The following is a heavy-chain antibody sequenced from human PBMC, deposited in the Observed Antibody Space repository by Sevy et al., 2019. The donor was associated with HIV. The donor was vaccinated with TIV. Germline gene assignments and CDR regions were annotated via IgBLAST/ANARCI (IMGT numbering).Heavy chain of an antibody. CDR3: ARDDASNPRVLDY. V-gene: IGHV4-59*01. CDR2: IYYTGSA. CDR1: GGSISSYF. Sequence: SETLSLTCSVSGGSISSYFWTWIRQPPGKGLEWIGHIYYTGSANYNPSLKSRVTISIDKSKSQFSLNLSSVTAADTAVYYCARDDASNPRVLDYRGQGALVTVSS. J-gene: IGHJ4*02. D-gene: IGHD3-3*01.